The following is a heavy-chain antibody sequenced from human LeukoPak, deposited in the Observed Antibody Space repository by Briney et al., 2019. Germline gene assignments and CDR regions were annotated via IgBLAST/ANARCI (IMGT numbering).Heavy chain of an antibody. J-gene: IGHJ6*02. CDR1: GFTFSSYA. CDR2: ISYDGSNK. CDR3: AKSVRYSYGSYYYYNYGMDV. Sequence: PGGSLRLSCAASGFTFSSYAMHWVRQAPGKGLEWVAVISYDGSNKYYADSVKGRFTISRDNSKNTLYLQMNSLRAEDTAVYYCAKSVRYSYGSYYYYNYGMDVWGQGTTVTVSS. V-gene: IGHV3-30-3*02. D-gene: IGHD5-18*01.